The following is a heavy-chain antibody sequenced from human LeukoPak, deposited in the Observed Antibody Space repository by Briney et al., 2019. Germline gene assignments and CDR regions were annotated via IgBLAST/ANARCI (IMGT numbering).Heavy chain of an antibody. J-gene: IGHJ3*01. CDR3: ARQWGWFTSGSWLDTLDV. CDR1: GFTFSNYW. Sequence: PGESLRLSCAASGFTFSNYWMTWVRQAPGKGLEWVANIKEDGSVKNYADSVKGRFTISRDNAKNSLYLEINCLRVEDTAVYYCARQWGWFTSGSWLDTLDVWGQGSMVIVSS. V-gene: IGHV3-7*01. CDR2: IKEDGSVK. D-gene: IGHD5-12*01.